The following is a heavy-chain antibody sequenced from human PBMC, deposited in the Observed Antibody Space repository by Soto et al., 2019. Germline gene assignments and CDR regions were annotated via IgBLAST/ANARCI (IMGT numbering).Heavy chain of an antibody. D-gene: IGHD4-17*01. CDR2: TSYDGNNK. Sequence: QVQLVESGGGVVQPGTSLRLSCAASGFRFTRFVMHWVRQAPGKGLEWVAFTSYDGNNKDYGDSVKGRFTVSRDNTQNTLHLQMDFLRTEYTALYYGARWGTTGGFDLWGQGPLVSASS. CDR1: GFRFTRFV. J-gene: IGHJ4*02. CDR3: ARWGTTGGFDL. V-gene: IGHV3-30*19.